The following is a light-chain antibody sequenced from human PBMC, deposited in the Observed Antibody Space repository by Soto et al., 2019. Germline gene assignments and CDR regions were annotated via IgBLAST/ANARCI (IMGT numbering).Light chain of an antibody. CDR3: QQYNNWLGT. J-gene: IGKJ1*01. V-gene: IGKV3D-15*01. Sequence: EIVLTQSAGTLSLSPGEGATLSCRASQSIGGNFLAWYQQRRGQAPRLLIHGVSNRATGIPARFSGSGSGTDFTLTISSLQSEDFAVYYCQQYNNWLGTFGQGTKVDIK. CDR2: GVS. CDR1: QSIGGNF.